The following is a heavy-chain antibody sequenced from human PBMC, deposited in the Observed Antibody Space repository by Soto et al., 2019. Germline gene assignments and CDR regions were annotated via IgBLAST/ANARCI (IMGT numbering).Heavy chain of an antibody. CDR2: MNPKTGKA. V-gene: IGHV1-8*01. CDR1: GYTFTTYD. CDR3: VRGPYSGFAY. J-gene: IGHJ4*02. Sequence: QVQLVQSGAEVKEPGASVKVPCQASGYTFTTYDINWVRQATGQGLEWMGWMNPKTGKAGYAQKFQGRVTMTRNTSTSTAYLEVSSLRSEDTAVFFCVRGPYSGFAYWGQGTLVTVSS. D-gene: IGHD5-12*01.